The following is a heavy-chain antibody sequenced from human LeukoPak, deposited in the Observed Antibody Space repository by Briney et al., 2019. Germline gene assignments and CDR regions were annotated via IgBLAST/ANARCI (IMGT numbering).Heavy chain of an antibody. CDR1: GGTFSSYA. Sequence: ASVKVSCKASGGTFSSYAISWVRQAPGQGLEWMGGIIPIFGTANYAQKFQGRVTITADESTSTAYMELSSLRSEDTAVYYCARDIGKIAARPGVVGWGQGTLVTVSS. D-gene: IGHD6-6*01. V-gene: IGHV1-69*13. J-gene: IGHJ4*02. CDR3: ARDIGKIAARPGVVG. CDR2: IIPIFGTA.